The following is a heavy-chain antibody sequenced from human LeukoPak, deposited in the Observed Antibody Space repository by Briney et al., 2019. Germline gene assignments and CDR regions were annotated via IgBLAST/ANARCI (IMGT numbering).Heavy chain of an antibody. J-gene: IGHJ4*02. V-gene: IGHV3-23*01. CDR3: VKDSDDFWSGYYYFDY. Sequence: GGSLRLSCAASGFTFSSYAMSWVRQAPGKGLEWVSAISGSGDSTYYADSVKGRFTISRDNSKNTLYLQMSSLRAEDTAVYYCVKDSDDFWSGYYYFDYWGQGTLVTVSS. D-gene: IGHD3-3*01. CDR2: ISGSGDST. CDR1: GFTFSSYA.